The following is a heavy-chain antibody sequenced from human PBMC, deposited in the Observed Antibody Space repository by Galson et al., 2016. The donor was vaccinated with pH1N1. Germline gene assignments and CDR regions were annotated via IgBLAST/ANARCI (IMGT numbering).Heavy chain of an antibody. V-gene: IGHV1-69*13. CDR1: RGTFNGYS. D-gene: IGHD6-19*01. J-gene: IGHJ4*02. CDR2: IIPLYRSV. Sequence: SVKVSCKASRGTFNGYSISWVRQAPGQGLEWMGEIIPLYRSVKYTQKFQGRVTITADESTSTAYMELTSLRAEDTAQYFCARRGLGNSGWWDFYHWGQGTRVTVSS. CDR3: ARRGLGNSGWWDFYH.